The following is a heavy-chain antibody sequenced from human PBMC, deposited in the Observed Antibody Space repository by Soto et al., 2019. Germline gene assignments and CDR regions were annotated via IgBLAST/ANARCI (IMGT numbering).Heavy chain of an antibody. D-gene: IGHD4-17*01. CDR2: IYYSGST. V-gene: IGHV4-61*01. CDR1: GGSVSSVSYY. CDR3: ARGSHGDYYTLDY. Sequence: PSETLSLTCTVSGGSVSSVSYYWSWIRQPPGKGLEWIGYIYYSGSTNYNPSLKSRVTISVDTSRNQFSLKLSSVTAADTAVYYCARGSHGDYYTLDYWGQGTLVTVSS. J-gene: IGHJ4*02.